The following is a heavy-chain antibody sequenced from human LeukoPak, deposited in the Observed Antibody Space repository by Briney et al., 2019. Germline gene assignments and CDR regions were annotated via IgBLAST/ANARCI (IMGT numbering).Heavy chain of an antibody. CDR2: INPNSGGT. J-gene: IGHJ6*03. D-gene: IGHD1-14*01. Sequence: ASVKVSCKASGYTFTGYYIHWVRQAPGQGLEWMAWINPNSGGTNFAQKFQGRVTMTRDTSISTAYMELSRLRSDDTAVYYCARGRSRPYYMDVWGKGTTVTVSS. V-gene: IGHV1-2*02. CDR1: GYTFTGYY. CDR3: ARGRSRPYYMDV.